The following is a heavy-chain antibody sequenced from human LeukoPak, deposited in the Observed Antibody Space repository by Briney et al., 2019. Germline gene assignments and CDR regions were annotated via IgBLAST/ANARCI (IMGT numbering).Heavy chain of an antibody. Sequence: PSETLSLTCAVYGGSFSGYYRSWIRQPPGKGLEWIGEITHSGSTNYNPSFKSRVTISVDTSKNQFSLKLSSVTAADTAVYYCARSGAYCSGVSCYYSYWGQGTLVTVSS. CDR3: ARSGAYCSGVSCYYSY. CDR1: GGSFSGYY. V-gene: IGHV4-34*01. J-gene: IGHJ4*02. D-gene: IGHD2-15*01. CDR2: ITHSGST.